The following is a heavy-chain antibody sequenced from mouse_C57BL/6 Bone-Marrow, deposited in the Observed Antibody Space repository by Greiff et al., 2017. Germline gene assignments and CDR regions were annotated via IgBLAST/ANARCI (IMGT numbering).Heavy chain of an antibody. CDR2: INPSTGGT. V-gene: IGHV1-42*01. J-gene: IGHJ4*01. CDR1: GYSFTGYY. Sequence: VQLQQSGPELVKPGASVKLSCKASGYSFTGYYMNWVKQSPEQSLEWIGEINPSTGGTTYNQKFKAKATLTVDKSSSTAYMQLKSLTSEDAAVYYCTRGVLRRSDYAMDYWGKGTSVTVAS. D-gene: IGHD1-1*01. CDR3: TRGVLRRSDYAMDY.